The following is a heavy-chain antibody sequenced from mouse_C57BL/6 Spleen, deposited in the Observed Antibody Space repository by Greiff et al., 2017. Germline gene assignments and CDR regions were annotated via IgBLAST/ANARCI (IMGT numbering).Heavy chain of an antibody. D-gene: IGHD1-1*01. CDR3: ARSSITTVVAPYYYAMDD. CDR1: GYTFTSYW. Sequence: QVQLQQPGAELVKPGASVKLSCKASGYTFTSYWMHWVKQRPGRGLEWIGRIDPNSGGTKYNEKFKSKATLTVDKPSSTAYMQLSSLTSEDSAVYYCARSSITTVVAPYYYAMDDWGQGTSVTVAS. V-gene: IGHV1-72*01. CDR2: IDPNSGGT. J-gene: IGHJ4*01.